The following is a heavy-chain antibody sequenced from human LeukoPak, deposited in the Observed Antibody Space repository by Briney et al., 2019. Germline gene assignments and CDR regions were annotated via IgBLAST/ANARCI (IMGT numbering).Heavy chain of an antibody. D-gene: IGHD3-10*01. Sequence: GGSLRLSCAASGFTFSSYEMNWVRQAPGKGLEWVSYISSSGSTIYYADSVKGRFTISRDNSKNTLYLQMNSLRAEDTAVYYCARDHITMVRGGHYYYGMDVWGKGTTVTASS. CDR3: ARDHITMVRGGHYYYGMDV. CDR1: GFTFSSYE. CDR2: ISSSGSTI. V-gene: IGHV3-48*03. J-gene: IGHJ6*04.